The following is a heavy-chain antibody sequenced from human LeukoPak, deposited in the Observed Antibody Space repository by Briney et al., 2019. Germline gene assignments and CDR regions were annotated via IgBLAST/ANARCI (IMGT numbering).Heavy chain of an antibody. CDR3: ARDTGSYWRWFDP. J-gene: IGHJ5*02. V-gene: IGHV4-61*01. D-gene: IGHD1-26*01. CDR1: GGSISSSSYY. CDR2: IYYSGST. Sequence: SETLSLTCTVSGGSISSSSYYWGWIRQPPGEGLEWIGYIYYSGSTNYNPSLKSRVTISVDTSKNQFSLKLSSVTAADTAVYYCARDTGSYWRWFDPWGQGTLVTVSS.